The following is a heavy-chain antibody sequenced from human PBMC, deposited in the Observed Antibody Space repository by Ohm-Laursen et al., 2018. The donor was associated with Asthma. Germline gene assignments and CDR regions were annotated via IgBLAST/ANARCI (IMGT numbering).Heavy chain of an antibody. Sequence: SSVKVSCKSLGGTLGTSVIGWVRQAPGQGLEWLGGINSVLGTSTYAQKFHDRFTITADESTSTVYMTLSSLTSEDTAVYYCARKAGSCITSNCYSLDFWGQGTLVTVSS. V-gene: IGHV1-69*01. CDR1: GGTLGTSV. CDR3: ARKAGSCITSNCYSLDF. CDR2: INSVLGTS. D-gene: IGHD2-15*01. J-gene: IGHJ4*02.